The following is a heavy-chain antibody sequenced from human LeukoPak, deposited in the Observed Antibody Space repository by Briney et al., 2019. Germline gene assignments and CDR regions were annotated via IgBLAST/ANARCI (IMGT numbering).Heavy chain of an antibody. D-gene: IGHD3-22*01. CDR3: AKAYYDSSGHI. CDR2: ISSSSSYI. V-gene: IGHV3-21*01. Sequence: GGSLRLSCAASGFTFSTYSMNWVRQAPGKGLEWVSSISSSSSYIYYADSVKGRFTISRDNAKNSLFLQMNSLRAEDTAVYYCAKAYYDSSGHIWGQGTMVTVSS. CDR1: GFTFSTYS. J-gene: IGHJ3*02.